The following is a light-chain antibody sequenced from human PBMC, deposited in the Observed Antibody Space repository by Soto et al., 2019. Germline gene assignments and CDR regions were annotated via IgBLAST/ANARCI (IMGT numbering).Light chain of an antibody. CDR3: QQYYSTLPT. CDR1: QSVLYSSNNKNY. V-gene: IGKV4-1*01. Sequence: DIVMTQSPDSLAVSLGERATINCKSSQSVLYSSNNKNYLAWYQRKPGQPPKLLIYRASTRESGVPDRFSGSGSGTDFTLTISSLQAEDVAVYYCQQYYSTLPTFGQGTKVEIK. J-gene: IGKJ1*01. CDR2: RAS.